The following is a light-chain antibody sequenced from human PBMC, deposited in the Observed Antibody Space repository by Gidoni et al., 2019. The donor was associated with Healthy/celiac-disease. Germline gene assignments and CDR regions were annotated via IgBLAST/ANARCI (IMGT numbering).Light chain of an antibody. CDR1: SSDVGCYNY. CDR2: EVS. Sequence: QSALTQPASVSGSPGQSITISCTGTSSDVGCYNYVSWYQQHPGKAPKLMIYEVSNRPSGVSNRFSGSKSGNTASLTISGLQAEDEADYYCSSYTSSSTPWVFGGGTKLTVL. J-gene: IGLJ3*02. CDR3: SSYTSSSTPWV. V-gene: IGLV2-14*01.